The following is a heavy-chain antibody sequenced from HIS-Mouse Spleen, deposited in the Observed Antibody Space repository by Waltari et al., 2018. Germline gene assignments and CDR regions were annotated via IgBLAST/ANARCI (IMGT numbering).Heavy chain of an antibody. V-gene: IGHV4-39*07. CDR1: GGSISISSYY. D-gene: IGHD6-13*01. Sequence: QLQLQESGPGLVKPSETLSLTCTVSGGSISISSYYLGWIRQPPGKGLEWIGRIYYSGSTYYNPSLKSRVTISVDTSKNQFSLKLSSVTAADTAVYYCAREIPYSSSWYDWYFDLWGRGTLVTVSS. CDR2: IYYSGST. CDR3: AREIPYSSSWYDWYFDL. J-gene: IGHJ2*01.